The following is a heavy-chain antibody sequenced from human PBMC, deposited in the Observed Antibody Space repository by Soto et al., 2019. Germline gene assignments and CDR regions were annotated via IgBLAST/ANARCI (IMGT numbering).Heavy chain of an antibody. V-gene: IGHV4-34*01. CDR3: ARESHDILTGPPWVWYFDL. Sequence: QVQLQQWGAGPLRPLETLSLTCGVSGGSFSGYYWAWIRQSPGQGLEWIGEINDRGSINYNPSLKSRVSISVDTSKNHFSLNLRSVTASYTAVYYCARESHDILTGPPWVWYFDLWGRGTLVTVSS. CDR1: GGSFSGYY. D-gene: IGHD3-9*01. J-gene: IGHJ2*01. CDR2: INDRGSI.